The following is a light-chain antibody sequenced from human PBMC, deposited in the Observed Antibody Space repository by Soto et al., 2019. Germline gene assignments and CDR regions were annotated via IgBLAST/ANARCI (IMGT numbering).Light chain of an antibody. J-gene: IGLJ2*01. CDR3: SSYAGSNNFVV. CDR1: SSDGGGYKY. CDR2: EVS. V-gene: IGLV2-8*01. Sequence: QSVLTQPPSPSGAPGQSVTISCTGTSSDGGGYKYVSWYQQHPGKAPKLMIYEVSKRPSGVPDRFSGSKSGNTASLTVSGLQAEDEADYYCSSYAGSNNFVVFGGGTKLTVL.